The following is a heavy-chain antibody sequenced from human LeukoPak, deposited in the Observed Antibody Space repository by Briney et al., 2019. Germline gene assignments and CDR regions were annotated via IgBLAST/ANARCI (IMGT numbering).Heavy chain of an antibody. V-gene: IGHV3-48*01. CDR3: ARDRYDFWSGYRVDYYYMDV. Sequence: GGSLRLSCAASAFTFSNYGMNWVRQAPGKGLEWVSYISSSSSTIYYADSVKGRFTISRDKAKNSLYLQMNSLRAEDTAVYYCARDRYDFWSGYRVDYYYMDVWGKGTTVTVSS. CDR2: ISSSSSTI. J-gene: IGHJ6*03. D-gene: IGHD3-3*01. CDR1: AFTFSNYG.